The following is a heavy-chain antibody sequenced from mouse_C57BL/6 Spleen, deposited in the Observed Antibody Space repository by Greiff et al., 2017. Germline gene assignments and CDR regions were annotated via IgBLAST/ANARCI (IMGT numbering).Heavy chain of an antibody. J-gene: IGHJ2*01. CDR2: ISDGGSYT. CDR3: AREPEVATDLDY. V-gene: IGHV5-4*01. CDR1: GFTFSSYA. D-gene: IGHD1-1*01. Sequence: DVMLVESGGGLVKPGGSLKLSCAASGFTFSSYAMSWVRQTPEKRLEWVATISDGGSYTYYPDNVKGRFTISRDNAKNKLYLQMSPLKSEDTAIYDCAREPEVATDLDYWGQGTTLTVSS.